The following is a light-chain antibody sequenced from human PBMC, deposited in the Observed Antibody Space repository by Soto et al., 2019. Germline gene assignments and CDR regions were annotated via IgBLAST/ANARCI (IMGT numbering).Light chain of an antibody. J-gene: IGLJ1*01. Sequence: QSALTQPRSVSGSPGQSVTISCTGTSSDLGGYNYVSWYQQHPGKAPKLMIYDVTKRPSGVPDRFSGSKSGNTASLTISGLQAEDYADYYSCSYAGIYTYVFGTGTKVTVL. CDR3: CSYAGIYTYV. CDR1: SSDLGGYNY. CDR2: DVT. V-gene: IGLV2-11*01.